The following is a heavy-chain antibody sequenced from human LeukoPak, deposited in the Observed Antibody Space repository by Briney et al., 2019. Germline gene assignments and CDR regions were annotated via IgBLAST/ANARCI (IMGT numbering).Heavy chain of an antibody. D-gene: IGHD6-19*01. V-gene: IGHV4-39*01. CDR2: VHYSGST. CDR3: ARRSTVAGRGRFDP. Sequence: SETLSLTCTVSGGSIRSSSYYWGGIRQPPGRGLEWIGSVHYSGSTYDNPSLKSRVTISVDTSKNQFSLKLISVPAANTAVYYCARRSTVAGRGRFDPWGQGTLVTVSS. CDR1: GGSIRSSSYY. J-gene: IGHJ5*02.